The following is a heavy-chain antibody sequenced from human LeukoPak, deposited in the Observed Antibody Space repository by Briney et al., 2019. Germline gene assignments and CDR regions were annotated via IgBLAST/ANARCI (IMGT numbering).Heavy chain of an antibody. Sequence: GGSLRLSCAASGFTFSSYWMGWVRQAPGKGLEWVANINQDGSEKYYVDSVKGRFTISRDNAKNSLYLQMNSLRAEDAAVYYCARPLKYYYGSETYFWFDPWGQGTLVTVSS. J-gene: IGHJ5*02. CDR2: INQDGSEK. D-gene: IGHD3-10*01. V-gene: IGHV3-7*01. CDR1: GFTFSSYW. CDR3: ARPLKYYYGSETYFWFDP.